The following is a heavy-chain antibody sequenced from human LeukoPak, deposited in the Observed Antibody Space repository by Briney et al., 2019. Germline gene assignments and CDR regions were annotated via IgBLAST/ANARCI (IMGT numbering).Heavy chain of an antibody. Sequence: ASVKVSCKASGYTFTSYYMHWVRQAPGQGLEWMGIINPSGGSTSYAQKFQGRVTMTRDTSTSTVYMELSSLRSEDTAVYYCARVVGYCSSTSCYIPRPPDPWGQGTLVTVSS. CDR2: INPSGGST. CDR1: GYTFTSYY. J-gene: IGHJ5*02. D-gene: IGHD2-2*02. V-gene: IGHV1-46*01. CDR3: ARVVGYCSSTSCYIPRPPDP.